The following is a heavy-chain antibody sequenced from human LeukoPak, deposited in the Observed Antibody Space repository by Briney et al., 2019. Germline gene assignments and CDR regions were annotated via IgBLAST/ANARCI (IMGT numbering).Heavy chain of an antibody. CDR2: INHSGST. Sequence: SETLSLTCAVYGGSFSGYYWSWIRQPPGKGLEWIGEINHSGSTNYNPSLKSRVTISVDTSKNQFSLKLSSVTAADTAVYYRARAINIAAPGPGYWGQGTLVTVSS. CDR3: ARAINIAAPGPGY. D-gene: IGHD6-13*01. CDR1: GGSFSGYY. J-gene: IGHJ4*02. V-gene: IGHV4-34*01.